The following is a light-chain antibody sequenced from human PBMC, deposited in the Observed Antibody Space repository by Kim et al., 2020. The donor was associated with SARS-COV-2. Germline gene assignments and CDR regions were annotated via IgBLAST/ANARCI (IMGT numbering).Light chain of an antibody. CDR2: QDS. Sequence: SYELTQPPSVSVSPGQTASITCPGDKLGDKYACWYQQKPGLSPVLVIYQDSKRPSGIPERFSGSTAGNTATLTISGTQAMDEADYYCQAWDSSDWVFGGGTQLTVL. CDR1: KLGDKY. V-gene: IGLV3-1*01. CDR3: QAWDSSDWV. J-gene: IGLJ3*02.